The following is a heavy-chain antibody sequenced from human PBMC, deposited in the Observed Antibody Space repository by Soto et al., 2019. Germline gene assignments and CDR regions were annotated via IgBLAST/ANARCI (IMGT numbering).Heavy chain of an antibody. CDR2: IFYSGST. CDR1: GDSISSGGYC. J-gene: IGHJ5*02. Sequence: SETLSLTCAVSGDSISSGGYCWSWIRKPPGKGLEWIGHIFYSGSTNYNPSLKSRVTISVDTSKSQFSLKLSSVTAADTAVYYCAKDSGYNYGYFRWFDPWGQGPLVTVSS. CDR3: AKDSGYNYGYFRWFDP. D-gene: IGHD5-18*01. V-gene: IGHV4-61*08.